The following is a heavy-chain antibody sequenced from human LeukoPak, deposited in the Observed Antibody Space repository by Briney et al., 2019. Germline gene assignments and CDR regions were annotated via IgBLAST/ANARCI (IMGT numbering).Heavy chain of an antibody. Sequence: SETLSLTCTVSGGSISSYYWSWIRQPPGKGLEWIGYIYYSGSTNYNPSLKSRVTISLDTSKNQFSLKLSSVTAADTAVYYCARDYNWWYFDYWGQGTLVTVSS. CDR2: IYYSGST. D-gene: IGHD1-1*01. J-gene: IGHJ4*02. CDR3: ARDYNWWYFDY. CDR1: GGSISSYY. V-gene: IGHV4-59*12.